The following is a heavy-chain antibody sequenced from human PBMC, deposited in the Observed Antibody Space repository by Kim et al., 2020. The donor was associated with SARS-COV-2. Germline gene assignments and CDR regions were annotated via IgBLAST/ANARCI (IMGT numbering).Heavy chain of an antibody. CDR3: CGGPYRPFDT. J-gene: IGHJ4*02. Sequence: GRTYTADALKARFTISRDNSKNTRYVEMNSLRAEDTAVYYGCGGPYRPFDTWGQGTLVIVSS. V-gene: IGHV3-66*01. CDR2: GRT. D-gene: IGHD2-21*01.